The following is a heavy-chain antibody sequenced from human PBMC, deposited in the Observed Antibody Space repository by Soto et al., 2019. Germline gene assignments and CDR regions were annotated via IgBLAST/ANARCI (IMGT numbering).Heavy chain of an antibody. Sequence: GSVRRSCVASGFALTSSRMNWVRQTPGKGLEWVASISGSGKDTFYRHSVKGRFAISRDSAGTSLFLRMDSVKVEDTAVYHCARVHLVAGSAFYCAMDVWGPGTAVTVSS. CDR1: GFALTSSR. J-gene: IGHJ6*02. CDR3: ARVHLVAGSAFYCAMDV. D-gene: IGHD6-6*01. V-gene: IGHV3-21*01. CDR2: ISGSGKDT.